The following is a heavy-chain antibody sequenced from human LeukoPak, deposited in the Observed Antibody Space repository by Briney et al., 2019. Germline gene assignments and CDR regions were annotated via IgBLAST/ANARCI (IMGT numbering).Heavy chain of an antibody. CDR3: ARAGDSSGYYHEYFQH. D-gene: IGHD3-22*01. J-gene: IGHJ1*01. Sequence: KPSETLSLTCAVYGGSFSGYYWSWIRQPPGKGLEWIGEINHSGSTNYNPSLKSRVTISVDTSKNQFSLKLSSVTAADTAVYYCARAGDSSGYYHEYFQHWGQGTLVTVSS. V-gene: IGHV4-34*01. CDR1: GGSFSGYY. CDR2: INHSGST.